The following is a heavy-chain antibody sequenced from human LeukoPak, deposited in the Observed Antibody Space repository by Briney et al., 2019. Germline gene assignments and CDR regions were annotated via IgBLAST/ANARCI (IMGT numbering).Heavy chain of an antibody. CDR3: AREYYYDSSGEDY. Sequence: GGSLRLSCAASGFTFSSYAMHWVRQAPGKGLEWVAVISYDGSNKYYADSVKGRFTISRDSSKNTLYLQMNSLRAEDTAVYYCAREYYYDSSGEDYWGQGTLVTVSS. J-gene: IGHJ4*02. D-gene: IGHD3-22*01. CDR2: ISYDGSNK. V-gene: IGHV3-30-3*01. CDR1: GFTFSSYA.